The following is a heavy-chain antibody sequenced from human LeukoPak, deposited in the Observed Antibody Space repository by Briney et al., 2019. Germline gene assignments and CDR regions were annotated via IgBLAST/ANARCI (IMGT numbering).Heavy chain of an antibody. CDR2: ISSSSSYI. CDR3: WRDVVDTAIVPDAFDI. D-gene: IGHD5-18*01. Sequence: PGGSLRLSCAASGFTFSSYSMNWVRQAPGKGLEWVSSISSSSSYIYYADSVKGRFTISRDNAKNSLYLQMNSLRAEDTAVYYCWRDVVDTAIVPDAFDIWGQGTMVTVSS. CDR1: GFTFSSYS. J-gene: IGHJ3*02. V-gene: IGHV3-21*01.